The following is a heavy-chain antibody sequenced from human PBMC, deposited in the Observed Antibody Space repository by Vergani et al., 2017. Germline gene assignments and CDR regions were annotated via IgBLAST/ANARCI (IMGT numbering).Heavy chain of an antibody. D-gene: IGHD1-26*01. V-gene: IGHV3-23*01. CDR2: ISGSGGST. Sequence: EVQLLESGGGLVQPGGSLRLSCAASGFTFSSYAMSWVRQAPGKGLEWVSAISGSGGSTYYADSVKGRFTISRDNSKNTLYLQMNSLRAEDTAVYYCAEQNKGATGGVGAFDIWGQGTMVTVSS. CDR3: AEQNKGATGGVGAFDI. J-gene: IGHJ3*02. CDR1: GFTFSSYA.